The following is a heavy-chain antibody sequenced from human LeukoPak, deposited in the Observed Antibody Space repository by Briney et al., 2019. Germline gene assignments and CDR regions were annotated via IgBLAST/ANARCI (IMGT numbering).Heavy chain of an antibody. CDR3: ARGQRLHYYDFWSGYDYFDY. Sequence: SETLSLTCAVYGGSFSGYYWSWIRHPPGKGLEWMGEINHSGSTNYNPSLKSRVTISVDTSKNQFSLKLSSVTAADTAVYYCARGQRLHYYDFWSGYDYFDYWGQGTLVTVSS. CDR2: INHSGST. V-gene: IGHV4-34*01. D-gene: IGHD3-3*01. J-gene: IGHJ4*02. CDR1: GGSFSGYY.